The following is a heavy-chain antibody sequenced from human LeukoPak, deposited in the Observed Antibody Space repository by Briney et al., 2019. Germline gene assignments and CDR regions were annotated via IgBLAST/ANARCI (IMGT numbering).Heavy chain of an antibody. Sequence: PGGSLRLSCAASGFTFSTYGMYWVRQAPGKGLGWVAFIRHDGSIKYYADPVKGRFTISRDNSKNTLYLQMNSLRAEDTAVYYCAKDSLADIDYWGQGTLVTISS. CDR3: AKDSLADIDY. J-gene: IGHJ4*02. CDR2: IRHDGSIK. CDR1: GFTFSTYG. V-gene: IGHV3-30*02. D-gene: IGHD3-16*01.